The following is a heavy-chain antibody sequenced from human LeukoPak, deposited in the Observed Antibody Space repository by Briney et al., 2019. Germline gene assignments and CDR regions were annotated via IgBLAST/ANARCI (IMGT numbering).Heavy chain of an antibody. CDR2: IIPIFGTA. V-gene: IGHV1-69*13. CDR3: ARDKRSSWSQLDYYYYGMDV. J-gene: IGHJ6*04. CDR1: GGTFSSYA. D-gene: IGHD6-13*01. Sequence: SVKVSCKASGGTFSSYAISWVRQAPGQGLEWMGGIIPIFGTANYAQKFQGRVTITADESTSTACMELSSLRSEDTAVYYCARDKRSSWSQLDYYYYGMDVWGKGTTVTVSS.